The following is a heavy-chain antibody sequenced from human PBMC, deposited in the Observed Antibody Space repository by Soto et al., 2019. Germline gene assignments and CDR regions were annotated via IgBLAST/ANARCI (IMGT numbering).Heavy chain of an antibody. CDR1: AFTLSRYS. D-gene: IGHD1-20*01. J-gene: IGHJ6*02. V-gene: IGHV3-48*02. CDR2: ISSGSGNI. Sequence: EVHLVESGGGLVQPGGSLRLSCAASAFTLSRYSMNLVRQAPGKGLEWISYISSGSGNIYYADSVKGRFTISRDNAKNSLYLQMNSLRDEDTAVYYCASDTFANWNFYYYGMAVWGQGTTVTASS. CDR3: ASDTFANWNFYYYGMAV.